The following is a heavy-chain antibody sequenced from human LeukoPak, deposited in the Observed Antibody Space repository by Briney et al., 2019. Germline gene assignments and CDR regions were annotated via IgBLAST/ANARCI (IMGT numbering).Heavy chain of an antibody. V-gene: IGHV3-74*01. Sequence: PGGSLRLSCAASGLTFRNDCIHWARQVPGKGLVWVSGINPDGTSPHYADSVKGRFTISRDNARNILYLQMNSLRVEDTAIYYCVRGTNDWTGIDYWGQGILVTVSS. D-gene: IGHD2-8*01. CDR3: VRGTNDWTGIDY. CDR2: INPDGTSP. J-gene: IGHJ4*02. CDR1: GLTFRNDC.